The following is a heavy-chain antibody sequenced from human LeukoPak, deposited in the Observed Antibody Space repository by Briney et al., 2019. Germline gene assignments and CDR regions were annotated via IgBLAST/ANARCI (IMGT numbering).Heavy chain of an antibody. CDR2: ISSNGGST. D-gene: IGHD4-23*01. CDR3: ARSTAFVVTPVDY. J-gene: IGHJ4*02. V-gene: IGHV3-64*01. CDR1: GFTFSSYA. Sequence: GGSLRLSCAASGFTFSSYARHWVRQAPGKGLEYVSAISSNGGSTYYANSVKGRFTISRDNSKNTLYLQMGSLRAEDMAVYYCARSTAFVVTPVDYWGQGTLVTVSS.